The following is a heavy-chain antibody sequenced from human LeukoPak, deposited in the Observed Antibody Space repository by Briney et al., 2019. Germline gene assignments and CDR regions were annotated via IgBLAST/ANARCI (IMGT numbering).Heavy chain of an antibody. CDR2: IRYDGSNK. CDR3: AKDQRGYCSGGSCSDFDY. V-gene: IGHV3-30*02. Sequence: PGGSLRLSCSASGFTFSNYGMSWVRQAPGKGLEWVAFIRYDGSNKYYADSVKGRFTISRDNSKNTLYLQMNSLRAEDTAVYYCAKDQRGYCSGGSCSDFDYWGQGTLVTVSS. CDR1: GFTFSNYG. J-gene: IGHJ4*02. D-gene: IGHD2-15*01.